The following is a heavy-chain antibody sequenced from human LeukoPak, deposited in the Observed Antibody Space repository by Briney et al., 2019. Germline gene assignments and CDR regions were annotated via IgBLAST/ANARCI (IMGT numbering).Heavy chain of an antibody. Sequence: ASVKVSRQTPGHTFTTYGVSCVRQANGQGLEWMGWLSGYTGNTNYAERFQGRVTMTTDTSTSTVYMELTSLRSDDTAVYYCARGEVSASLYYFGFWGQGTLVPVS. D-gene: IGHD2-2*01. CDR1: GHTFTTYG. CDR2: LSGYTGNT. V-gene: IGHV1-18*01. J-gene: IGHJ4*02. CDR3: ARGEVSASLYYFGF.